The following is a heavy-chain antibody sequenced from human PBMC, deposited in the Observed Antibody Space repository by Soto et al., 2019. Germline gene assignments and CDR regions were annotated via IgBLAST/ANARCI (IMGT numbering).Heavy chain of an antibody. D-gene: IGHD3-3*01. CDR3: ARDEYYDFWSGYSYGMDV. CDR1: GYTFTSYY. Sequence: WASVKVSCKAPGYTFTSYYMHWVRQAPGQGLEWMGIINPSGGSTSYAQKFQGRVTMTRDTSTSTVYMELSSLRSEDTAVYYCARDEYYDFWSGYSYGMDVWGQGTTVTVSS. CDR2: INPSGGST. V-gene: IGHV1-46*01. J-gene: IGHJ6*02.